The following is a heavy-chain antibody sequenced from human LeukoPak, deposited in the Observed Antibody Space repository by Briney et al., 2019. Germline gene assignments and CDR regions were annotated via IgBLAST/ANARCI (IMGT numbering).Heavy chain of an antibody. J-gene: IGHJ4*02. Sequence: GGSLRLSCAASGFTVSSKYMTWVRQAPGKGLEWVSVIYSGGTTYYADSVKGRFTISRDNSKNTLFLQMNRLRAEDTAVYYCAKEVQWLVLNGLFDYWGQGTRVTVSS. CDR2: IYSGGTT. CDR3: AKEVQWLVLNGLFDY. V-gene: IGHV3-66*01. CDR1: GFTVSSKY. D-gene: IGHD6-19*01.